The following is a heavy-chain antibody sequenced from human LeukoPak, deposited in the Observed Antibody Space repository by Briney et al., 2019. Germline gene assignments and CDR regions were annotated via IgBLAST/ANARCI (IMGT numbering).Heavy chain of an antibody. J-gene: IGHJ4*02. V-gene: IGHV1-18*01. Sequence: GASVKVSCKASGYTFTSYGISWVRQAPGQGLEWMGWISAYNGNTNYAQKLQGRVTMTTDTSTSTAYMELRSLRSDDTAVYYCARLRQEDIAVAGAVDYWGQGTLVTVSS. CDR2: ISAYNGNT. D-gene: IGHD6-19*01. CDR3: ARLRQEDIAVAGAVDY. CDR1: GYTFTSYG.